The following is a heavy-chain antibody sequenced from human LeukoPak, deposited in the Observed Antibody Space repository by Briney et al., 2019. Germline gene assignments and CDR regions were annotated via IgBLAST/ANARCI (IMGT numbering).Heavy chain of an antibody. Sequence: PSETLSLTCAVYGGSFSGYYWSWIRQPPGKGLEWIGEINHSGSTNYNPSLKSRVTISVDTSKNQFSLKLGSVTAADTAVYYCARQIPLDYYYYGMDVWGQGTTVTVSS. J-gene: IGHJ6*02. CDR2: INHSGST. CDR3: ARQIPLDYYYYGMDV. CDR1: GGSFSGYY. D-gene: IGHD2-21*01. V-gene: IGHV4-34*01.